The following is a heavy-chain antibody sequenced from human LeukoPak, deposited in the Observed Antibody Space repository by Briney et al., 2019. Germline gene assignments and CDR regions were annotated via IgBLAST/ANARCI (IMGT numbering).Heavy chain of an antibody. CDR1: GYTFSSYD. V-gene: IGHV7-4-1*01. J-gene: IGHJ4*02. Sequence: AASVKVSCKASGYTFSSYDISWLRQAPGQGLEWMGGINTNTGNPTYAQDFTGRFVFSLDSSVTTAYRQIDSVQADDTAVYFCARDLAVPGTARGYWGQGTLVTVSS. D-gene: IGHD6-19*01. CDR3: ARDLAVPGTARGY. CDR2: INTNTGNP.